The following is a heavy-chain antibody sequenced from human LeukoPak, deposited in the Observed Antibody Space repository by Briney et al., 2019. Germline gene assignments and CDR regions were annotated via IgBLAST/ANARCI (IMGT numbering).Heavy chain of an antibody. CDR2: ISGSGGST. V-gene: IGHV3-23*01. CDR3: AKGARSTVASAGDY. Sequence: GGSLRLSCAASGFTFSSYAMTWVRQAPGKGLEWVSAISGSGGSTYYADSVTGRFSISRDNSKNTVYLQMNSLRVEDTAVYYCAKGARSTVASAGDYWGQGILVTVSS. CDR1: GFTFSSYA. D-gene: IGHD1-1*01. J-gene: IGHJ4*02.